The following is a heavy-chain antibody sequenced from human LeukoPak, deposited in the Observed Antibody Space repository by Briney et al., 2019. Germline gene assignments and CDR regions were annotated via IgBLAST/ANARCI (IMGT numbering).Heavy chain of an antibody. D-gene: IGHD3-22*01. Sequence: PSETLSLTCAVYGGSFSGYYWSWIRQPPGKGLEWIGEINHSGSTNYNPSLKSRVTISVDTSKNQFSLKLSSVTAADTAVYYCARHPYYYDSSGYYPKYYYYGMDVWGQGTTVTVSS. J-gene: IGHJ6*02. CDR1: GGSFSGYY. CDR3: ARHPYYYDSSGYYPKYYYYGMDV. V-gene: IGHV4-34*01. CDR2: INHSGST.